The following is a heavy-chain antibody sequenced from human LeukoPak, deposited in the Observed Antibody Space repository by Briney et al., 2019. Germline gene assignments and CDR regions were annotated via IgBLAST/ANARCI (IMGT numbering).Heavy chain of an antibody. J-gene: IGHJ4*02. CDR1: GFTFSSYG. D-gene: IGHD1-26*01. Sequence: GGTLRLSCAASGFTFSSYGMSWVRQAPGKGLEWVSAISGSGGSTYYADSVKGRFTISRDNSKNTLYLQMNSLRAEDTAVYYCAKAGIVGATLDHFDYWGQGTLVTVSS. CDR2: ISGSGGST. CDR3: AKAGIVGATLDHFDY. V-gene: IGHV3-23*01.